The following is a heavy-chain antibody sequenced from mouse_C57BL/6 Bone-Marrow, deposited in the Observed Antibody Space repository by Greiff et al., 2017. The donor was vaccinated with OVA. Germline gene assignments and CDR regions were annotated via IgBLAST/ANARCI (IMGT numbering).Heavy chain of an antibody. Sequence: QVQLKQSGAELVRPGASVTLSCKASGYTFTDYEMHWVKQTPVHGLEWIGAIDPETGGTAYNHTFKGKAILTADKSSSTAYMELRSLTSEDSAVYYCTRNGNFWGQGTLVTVSA. CDR1: GYTFTDYE. J-gene: IGHJ3*01. CDR2: IDPETGGT. V-gene: IGHV1-15*01. D-gene: IGHD2-1*01. CDR3: TRNGNF.